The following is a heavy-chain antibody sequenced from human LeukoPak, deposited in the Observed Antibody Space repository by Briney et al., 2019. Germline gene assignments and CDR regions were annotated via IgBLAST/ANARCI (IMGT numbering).Heavy chain of an antibody. CDR2: ISYDGSNK. CDR1: GFTFSSYA. J-gene: IGHJ4*02. Sequence: PGGSLRLSCAASGFTFSSYAMHWVRQAPGKGLEWVAVISYDGSNKYYADSVKGRFTISRDNSKNTLYLQMNSLRAEDTAVYYCARGGSDHDFCSNYWGQGTLVTVSS. CDR3: ARGGSDHDFCSNY. D-gene: IGHD3-3*01. V-gene: IGHV3-30-3*01.